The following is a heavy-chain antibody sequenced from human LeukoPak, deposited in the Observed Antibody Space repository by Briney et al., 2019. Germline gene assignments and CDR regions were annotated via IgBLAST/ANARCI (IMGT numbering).Heavy chain of an antibody. D-gene: IGHD3-16*01. CDR2: IYRDGDT. V-gene: IGHV3-53*01. CDR3: ARDVFDRGLQWYFDL. J-gene: IGHJ2*01. Sequence: PGGSLRLSCAASGFTVSTNYMSWVRQAPGKGLECVFVIYRDGDTYYADSVKGRFTISRDSSKNILYLQMNSLRAEDTAVYYCARDVFDRGLQWYFDLWGRGTVITVSS. CDR1: GFTVSTNY.